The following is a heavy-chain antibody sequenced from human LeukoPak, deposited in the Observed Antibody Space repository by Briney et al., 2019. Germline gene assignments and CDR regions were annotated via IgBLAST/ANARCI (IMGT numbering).Heavy chain of an antibody. Sequence: PGGSLRLSCTASGFTFSSYAMNWVRQAPGKGLEWVSGIGAGGTFTYYADSVKGRFTISRDNSRNTLYLQMNSLRADDTAVYYCAKDGDAFDIWGQGTMVTVSS. CDR1: GFTFSSYA. CDR3: AKDGDAFDI. J-gene: IGHJ3*02. CDR2: IGAGGTFT. V-gene: IGHV3-23*01.